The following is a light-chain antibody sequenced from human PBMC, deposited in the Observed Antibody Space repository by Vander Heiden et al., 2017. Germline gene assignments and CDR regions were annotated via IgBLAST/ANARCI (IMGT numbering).Light chain of an antibody. J-gene: IGKJ4*01. V-gene: IGKV1-39*01. CDR3: QQTYSSPQT. CDR2: GTS. CDR1: QTIDTF. Sequence: DIQMTPSPSSLSASMGDRVTITCRASQTIDTFLNWYQQKPGKAPKLLIYGTSNLHSGVPSRFSGSGSGTDFTLTITSLQPEDFATYYCQQTYSSPQTFGGGTKVEVK.